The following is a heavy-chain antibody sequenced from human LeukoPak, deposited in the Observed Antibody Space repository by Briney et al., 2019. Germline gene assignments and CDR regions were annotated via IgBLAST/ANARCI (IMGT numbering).Heavy chain of an antibody. CDR3: ARDPLYCSSTSCPGYYYGMDV. CDR1: GFTFSDYY. Sequence: GGSLRLSCAASGFTFSDYYMSWIRQAPGKGLEWVSYISSSSSYTNYADSVKSRFTISRDNAKNSLYLQMNSLRAEDTAVYYCARDPLYCSSTSCPGYYYGMDVWGKGTTVTVSS. D-gene: IGHD2-2*01. CDR2: ISSSSSYT. J-gene: IGHJ6*04. V-gene: IGHV3-11*06.